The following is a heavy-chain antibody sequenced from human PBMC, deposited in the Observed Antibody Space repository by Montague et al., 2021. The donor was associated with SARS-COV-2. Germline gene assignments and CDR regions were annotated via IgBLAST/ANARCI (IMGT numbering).Heavy chain of an antibody. CDR2: ISYDVSNK. CDR3: VRASLIKARIAVAGTTVY. V-gene: IGHV3-30*09. D-gene: IGHD6-19*01. Sequence: SLRLSCAASGFTFNNYAMHWVRQAPGKGLEWVAIISYDVSNKYYAESVKGRFAISRDNSKNTLYLQMNSLRAEDTAVYYCVRASLIKARIAVAGTTVYWGQGTLVTISS. J-gene: IGHJ4*02. CDR1: GFTFNNYA.